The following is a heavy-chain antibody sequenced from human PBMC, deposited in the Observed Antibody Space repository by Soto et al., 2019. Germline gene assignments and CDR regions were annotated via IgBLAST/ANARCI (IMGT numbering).Heavy chain of an antibody. CDR2: IYYSGST. J-gene: IGHJ3*02. D-gene: IGHD3-10*01. CDR1: GGSISSGGYY. V-gene: IGHV4-31*03. Sequence: SETLSLTCTVSGGSISSGGYYWSWIRQHPGTGLEWIGYIYYSGSTYYNPSLMSRVTISVDTPKSQFSLKRGSVTAADTAVYYCATHNSYYYGSGRAFDIWGQGTMVTVSS. CDR3: ATHNSYYYGSGRAFDI.